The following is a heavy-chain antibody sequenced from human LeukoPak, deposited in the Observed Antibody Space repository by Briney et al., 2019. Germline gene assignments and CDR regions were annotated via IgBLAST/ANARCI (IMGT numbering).Heavy chain of an antibody. D-gene: IGHD3-16*01. Sequence: SETLSLTCTVSGGSISSYYWSWIRQPPGKGLEWIGYIYYSGSTNYNPSLKSRVTISVDTSKNQFSLKVTSVTAADTAVYYCARVKDPGGYYYYYYMDVWGKGTTVTVSS. CDR1: GGSISSYY. J-gene: IGHJ6*03. V-gene: IGHV4-59*12. CDR2: IYYSGST. CDR3: ARVKDPGGYYYYYYMDV.